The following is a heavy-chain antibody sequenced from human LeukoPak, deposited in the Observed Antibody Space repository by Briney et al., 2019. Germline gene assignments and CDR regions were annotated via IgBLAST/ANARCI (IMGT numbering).Heavy chain of an antibody. J-gene: IGHJ4*02. Sequence: ASVKVSCKVSGYTLTKLSMHWVRQAPGKGLEWMGGFDPEDGETIYAQKFQGRVTMTEDTSTDTAYMELSSLRSEDTAVYYCATGLRLDGSGSYYKLWGQGTLVTVSS. D-gene: IGHD3-10*01. V-gene: IGHV1-24*01. CDR3: ATGLRLDGSGSYYKL. CDR2: FDPEDGET. CDR1: GYTLTKLS.